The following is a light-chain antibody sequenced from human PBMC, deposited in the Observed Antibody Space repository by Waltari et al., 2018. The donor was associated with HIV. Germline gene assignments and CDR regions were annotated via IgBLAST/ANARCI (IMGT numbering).Light chain of an antibody. V-gene: IGKV4-1*01. Sequence: DIVMTQSPDSLAVSLGGGATINCKSSQNVLYGSNNKNYLSWYQQKPGQPPSLLIYWASTRESGVPDRFSGSGSWTNFTLTISSLQAEDVAVYYCQQYYSFPYTFGQGTKVEIK. CDR3: QQYYSFPYT. J-gene: IGKJ2*01. CDR1: QNVLYGSNNKNY. CDR2: WAS.